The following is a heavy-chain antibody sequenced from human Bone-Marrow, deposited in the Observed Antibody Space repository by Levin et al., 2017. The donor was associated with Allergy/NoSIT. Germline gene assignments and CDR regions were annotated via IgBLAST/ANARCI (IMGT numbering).Heavy chain of an antibody. CDR3: ARGGMFYHDSSGYPFDY. CDR2: IYYLGHT. J-gene: IGHJ4*02. Sequence: SSETLSLTCTVSGGSIGSSDYYWRWIRQTPGKGLEWIGCIYYLGHTYYNRSLKRRVTISMDTSQNQLSLKLRSVTAADTAVYYCARGGMFYHDSSGYPFDYWGQGTQVTVSS. CDR1: GGSIGSSDYY. V-gene: IGHV4-30-4*01. D-gene: IGHD3-22*01.